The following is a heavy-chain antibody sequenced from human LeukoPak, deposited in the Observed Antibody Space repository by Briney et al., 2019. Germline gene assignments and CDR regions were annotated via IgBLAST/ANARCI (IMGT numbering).Heavy chain of an antibody. D-gene: IGHD6-19*01. Sequence: GGSLRLSCAASGFTFSSYGMHWVRQAPGKGLEWVAFIRYDGSNKYYADSVKGRFTISRDNSKNTLYLQMNSLRAEDTAVYYCAKGARASQRLVEQWLAFDYWGQGTLVTVSS. J-gene: IGHJ4*02. CDR2: IRYDGSNK. CDR3: AKGARASQRLVEQWLAFDY. V-gene: IGHV3-30*02. CDR1: GFTFSSYG.